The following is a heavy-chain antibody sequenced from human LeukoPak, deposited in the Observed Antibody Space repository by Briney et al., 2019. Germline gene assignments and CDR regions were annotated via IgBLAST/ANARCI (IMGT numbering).Heavy chain of an antibody. D-gene: IGHD3-3*01. CDR3: TRAYDFWSGYYSDY. CDR2: IRSKAYGGTT. V-gene: IGHV3-49*04. Sequence: GRSLRLSCTASGFTLGDYAMSWVRQAPGKGLEWVGFIRSKAYGGTTEYAASVKGRFTISRDDSKSIAYLQMNSLKTEDTAVYYCTRAYDFWSGYYSDYWGQGTLVTVSS. CDR1: GFTLGDYA. J-gene: IGHJ4*02.